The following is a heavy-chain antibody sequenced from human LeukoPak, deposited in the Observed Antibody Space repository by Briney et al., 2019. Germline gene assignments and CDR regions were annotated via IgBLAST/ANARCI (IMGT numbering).Heavy chain of an antibody. CDR1: GYSFPDSW. CDR2: IYPGDSDT. V-gene: IGHV5-51*07. J-gene: IGHJ4*02. D-gene: IGHD2-15*01. CDR3: ARLPTSTGLGYCRGGICYSPFDD. Sequence: GESLKISCKSSGYSFPDSWLAWVHQMPGKGLEWMGIIYPGDSDTIYSPSFQGQVTISADKSITTAYLQWSSLKASDTAMYYCARLPTSTGLGYCRGGICYSPFDDWGQGTLVTVSS.